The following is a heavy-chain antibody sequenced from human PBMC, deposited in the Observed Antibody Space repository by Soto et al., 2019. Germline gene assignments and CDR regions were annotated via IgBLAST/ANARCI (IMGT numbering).Heavy chain of an antibody. D-gene: IGHD2-15*01. Sequence: EVQLVESGGGLVQPGGSLKLSCAASGFTFSASAMHWVRQASGKGLEWVGRIRSKANSYATAYAASVKGRFTISRDDSKNTAYLQMNSLKTEDTAVYYCPRPDCSGGSCYLSDWGQGTLVTVSS. CDR3: PRPDCSGGSCYLSD. CDR2: IRSKANSYAT. CDR1: GFTFSASA. J-gene: IGHJ4*02. V-gene: IGHV3-73*02.